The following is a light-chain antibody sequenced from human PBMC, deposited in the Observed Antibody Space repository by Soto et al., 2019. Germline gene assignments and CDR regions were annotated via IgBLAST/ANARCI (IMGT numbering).Light chain of an antibody. V-gene: IGKV3-20*01. CDR2: GAS. J-gene: IGKJ5*01. Sequence: EIVLPQYPGTLSLSPGERATLSCRASQSVSSSYLDWYQQKPGQAPRLLIYGASSRATGIPDRFSGSGSGTDFTLTISRLEPEDFAVYFCQQYGSSPLTVGQGTRLEIK. CDR1: QSVSSSY. CDR3: QQYGSSPLT.